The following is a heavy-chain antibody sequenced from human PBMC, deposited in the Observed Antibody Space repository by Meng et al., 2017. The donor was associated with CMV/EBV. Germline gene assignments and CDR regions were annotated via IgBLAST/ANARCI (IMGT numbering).Heavy chain of an antibody. CDR1: GFTFDDYT. CDR3: AKFYAAGLWYYYGMDV. Sequence: GESLKISCAASGFTFDDYTMHWVRQAPGKGLEWVSVIYSGGSSTYYADSVKGRFTISRDNSKNTLYLQMNSLRAEDTAVYYCAKFYAAGLWYYYGMDVWGQGTTVTVSS. D-gene: IGHD6-13*01. CDR2: IYSGGSST. J-gene: IGHJ6*02. V-gene: IGHV3-23*03.